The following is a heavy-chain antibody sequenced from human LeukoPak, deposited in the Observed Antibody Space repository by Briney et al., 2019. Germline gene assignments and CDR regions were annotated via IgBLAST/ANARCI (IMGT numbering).Heavy chain of an antibody. J-gene: IGHJ6*03. CDR2: IYASGST. V-gene: IGHV4-61*02. CDR1: GGSIGSGAYY. D-gene: IGHD3-3*01. CDR3: ARGLRVRTFGELSWYIDV. Sequence: SETLSLTCTVSGGSIGSGAYYWSWIRQPAGKGPEWIGRIYASGSTNYNPSLKSRVTISEETSKNQFSLKLDSVTAADTAVYYCARGLRVRTFGELSWYIDVWGKGTSVIVSS.